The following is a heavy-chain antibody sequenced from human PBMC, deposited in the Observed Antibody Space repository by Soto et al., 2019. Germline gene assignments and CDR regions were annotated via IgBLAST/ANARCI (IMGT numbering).Heavy chain of an antibody. Sequence: EVQLVESGGGLVQPGGSLRLSCAASGFTVSSNYMTWARQAPGKGLEWVSVIYSGGSTYYAESVKGRFTISRDNSKDTVYLQLSSLGADDTAVYYCASRIWGQGTLVTVSS. CDR1: GFTVSSNY. J-gene: IGHJ4*02. CDR2: IYSGGST. V-gene: IGHV3-66*01. D-gene: IGHD2-15*01. CDR3: ASRI.